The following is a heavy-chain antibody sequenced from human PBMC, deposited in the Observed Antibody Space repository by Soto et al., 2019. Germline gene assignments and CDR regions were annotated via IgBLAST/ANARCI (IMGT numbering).Heavy chain of an antibody. CDR1: GFTFSSYA. Sequence: QVQLVESGGGVVQPGRSLRLSCAASGFTFSSYAMHWVRQAPGKGLEWVAVISYDGSNKYYADSVKGRFTISRDNSKNPLYLQMNSLRAEDTAVYYCARDRGPYCGGDCYSDYFDYWGQGTLVTVSS. D-gene: IGHD2-21*02. CDR2: ISYDGSNK. V-gene: IGHV3-30-3*01. CDR3: ARDRGPYCGGDCYSDYFDY. J-gene: IGHJ4*02.